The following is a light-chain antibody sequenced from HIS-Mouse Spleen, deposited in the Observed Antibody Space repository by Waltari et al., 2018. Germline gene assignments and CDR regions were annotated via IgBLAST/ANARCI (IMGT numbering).Light chain of an antibody. Sequence: QSALTQPASVSVSPGQSSTISCPATRRNRGGDNYVPRYQQHPGKAPNLMIYDVSNRPSGVSNRFSGSKSGNTASLTISGLQAEDEADYYCSSYTSSSTRVFGGGTKLTVL. J-gene: IGLJ3*02. CDR3: SSYTSSSTRV. V-gene: IGLV2-14*03. CDR2: DVS. CDR1: RRNRGGDNY.